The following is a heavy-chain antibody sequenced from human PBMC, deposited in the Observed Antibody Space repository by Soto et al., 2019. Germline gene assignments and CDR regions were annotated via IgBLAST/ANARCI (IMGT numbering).Heavy chain of an antibody. CDR1: GFTFGNYA. CDR2: IGGGGGDT. Sequence: EVQLLESGGALVQPGGSLRLSCAASGFTFGNYALSWVRQDPGKGLEWVSKIGGGGGDTHYAGSVEGRFTISRDNSKNTLFLQMNGLRVEDTAVYYCARCIGVGHCTNGVWHLFQHWGQGTLVTVSS. V-gene: IGHV3-23*01. D-gene: IGHD2-8*01. J-gene: IGHJ1*01. CDR3: ARCIGVGHCTNGVWHLFQH.